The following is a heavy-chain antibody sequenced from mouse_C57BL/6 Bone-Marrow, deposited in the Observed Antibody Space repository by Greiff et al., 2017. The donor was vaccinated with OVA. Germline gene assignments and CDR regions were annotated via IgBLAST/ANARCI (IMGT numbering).Heavy chain of an antibody. CDR3: ARNYDYDRRGYYLDY. J-gene: IGHJ2*01. D-gene: IGHD2-4*01. Sequence: EVQLVESGGDLVKPGGSLKLSCAASGFTFSSYGMSWVRQTPDKRLEWVATISSGGSCTYYPDSVKGRFTISRDNSKNTLYMQMSSLTSEDKAMYYCARNYDYDRRGYYLDYWGQGTTLTVSS. V-gene: IGHV5-6*01. CDR1: GFTFSSYG. CDR2: ISSGGSCT.